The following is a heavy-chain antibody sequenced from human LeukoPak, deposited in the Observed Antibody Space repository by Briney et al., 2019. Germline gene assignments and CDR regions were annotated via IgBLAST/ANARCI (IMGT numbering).Heavy chain of an antibody. Sequence: SETLSLTCTVSGASISPHYWGWIRQPPGNGLEWVGYISNSGSTNYNPSLRSRLTISLDTSKNQFSLKLSSVTAADTAVYYCARLYSSGWRYFDYWGQGTLVTVSS. CDR3: ARLYSSGWRYFDY. CDR1: GASISPHY. D-gene: IGHD6-19*01. CDR2: ISNSGST. V-gene: IGHV4-59*08. J-gene: IGHJ4*02.